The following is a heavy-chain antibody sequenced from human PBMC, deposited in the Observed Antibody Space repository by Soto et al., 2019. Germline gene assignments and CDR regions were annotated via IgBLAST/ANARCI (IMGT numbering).Heavy chain of an antibody. CDR3: ARGETPGAEYYYYYMDV. D-gene: IGHD7-27*01. V-gene: IGHV1-46*03. CDR2: INPSGGST. J-gene: IGHJ6*03. CDR1: GYTFTSYY. Sequence: ASVKVSCKASGYTFTSYYMHWVRQAPGQGLEWMGIINPSGGSTSYAQKFQGRVTMTRDTSTSTVYMELSSLRSEDTAVYYCARGETPGAEYYYYYMDVWGKGTTVTVSS.